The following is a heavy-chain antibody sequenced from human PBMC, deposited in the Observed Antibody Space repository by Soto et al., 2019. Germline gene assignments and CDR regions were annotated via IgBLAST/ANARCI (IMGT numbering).Heavy chain of an antibody. V-gene: IGHV4-4*02. J-gene: IGHJ4*02. Sequence: QVQLQESDPGLVRLSGTLSLTYAVSGGSISSTNWWSWVRQPPGKGLEWIGEIYHSGSTNYNPSLKSRVTMSVANSKSQFSLRLSSVTAADTAVYYCARDGAAALFRPPLTFWGQGTLVTVSS. CDR1: GGSISSTNW. CDR3: ARDGAAALFRPPLTF. CDR2: IYHSGST. D-gene: IGHD6-13*01.